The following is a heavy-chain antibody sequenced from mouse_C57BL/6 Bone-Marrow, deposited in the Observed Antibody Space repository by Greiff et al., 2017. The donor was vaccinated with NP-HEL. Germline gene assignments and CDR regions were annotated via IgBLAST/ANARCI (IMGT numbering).Heavy chain of an antibody. CDR3: ASNLLWSPYAMDY. J-gene: IGHJ4*01. CDR2: ISDGGSYT. V-gene: IGHV5-4*03. Sequence: EVNLVESGGGLVKPGGSLKLSCAASGFTFRSYAMSWVRQTPEKRLEWVATISDGGSYTYYPDNVKGRFTISRDNAKNNLYLQMSHLKSEDTAMYYCASNLLWSPYAMDYWGQGTSVTVSS. D-gene: IGHD2-1*01. CDR1: GFTFRSYA.